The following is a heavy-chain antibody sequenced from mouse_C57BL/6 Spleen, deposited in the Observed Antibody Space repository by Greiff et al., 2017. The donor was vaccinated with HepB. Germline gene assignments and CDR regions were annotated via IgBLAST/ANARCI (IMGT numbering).Heavy chain of an antibody. Sequence: EVQLVESGGDLVKPGGSLKLSCAASGFTFSSYGMSWVRQTPDKRLEWVATISSGGSYTYYPDSVKGRFTISRDNAKNTLYLQMSSLKSEDTAMYYCARRGDYGDYAMDYWGQGTSVTVSS. CDR1: GFTFSSYG. V-gene: IGHV5-6*01. J-gene: IGHJ4*01. CDR3: ARRGDYGDYAMDY. CDR2: ISSGGSYT. D-gene: IGHD2-4*01.